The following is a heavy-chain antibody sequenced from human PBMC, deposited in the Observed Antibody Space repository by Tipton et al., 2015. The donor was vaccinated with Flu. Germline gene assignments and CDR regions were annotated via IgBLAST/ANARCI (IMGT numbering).Heavy chain of an antibody. Sequence: AVSGFTFSTFWMSWVRQAPGKGLEWVANINQDGSEKYYVDSVKGRFTISRDKAKNSLYLQMNSLRAEDTAIYYCATLTGDDYWGQGILVTVSS. CDR3: ATLTGDDY. J-gene: IGHJ4*02. D-gene: IGHD7-27*01. CDR1: GFTFSTFW. CDR2: INQDGSEK. V-gene: IGHV3-7*01.